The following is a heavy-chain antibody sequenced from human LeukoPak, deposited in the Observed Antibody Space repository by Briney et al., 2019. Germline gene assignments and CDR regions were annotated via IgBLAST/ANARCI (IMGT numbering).Heavy chain of an antibody. CDR3: ARGDDYDCVWRSYRYNWFDP. CDR2: INAGNGNT. D-gene: IGHD3-16*02. V-gene: IGHV1-3*01. J-gene: IGHJ5*02. CDR1: GYTFTSYA. Sequence: ASVKVSCKASGYTFTSYAMHWVRQAPGQRLEWMGWINAGNGNTKYSQKFQGRVTITRDTSASTAYMELSSLRSEDTAVYYCARGDDYDCVWRSYRYNWFDPWGQGTLVTVSS.